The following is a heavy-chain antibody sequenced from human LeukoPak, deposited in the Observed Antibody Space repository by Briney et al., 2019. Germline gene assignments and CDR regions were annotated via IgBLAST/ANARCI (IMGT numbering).Heavy chain of an antibody. J-gene: IGHJ6*03. V-gene: IGHV3-48*03. CDR1: GFTFSSFE. CDR3: ARVLRFLEWSTYYYYMDV. D-gene: IGHD3-3*01. CDR2: ISSSGNTI. Sequence: PGGSLRLSCAASGFTFSSFEMNWVRQAPGRGLEWLSYISSSGNTIYYADSVKGRFTISRDNAKKSLYLQMSSLRAKDTAVYYCARVLRFLEWSTYYYYMDVWGKGTTVTVSS.